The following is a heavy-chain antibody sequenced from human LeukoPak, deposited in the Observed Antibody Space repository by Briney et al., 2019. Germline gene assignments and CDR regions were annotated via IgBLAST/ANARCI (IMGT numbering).Heavy chain of an antibody. D-gene: IGHD3-22*01. V-gene: IGHV4-4*07. CDR1: GGSISSYY. Sequence: SETLSLTCTVSGGSISSYYWSWIRQPAGKGLEWIGRIYTSGSTNYNPSLKSRVTMSVDTSKNQFSLKLSSVTAADTAVYYCARGGGITMIVQAFDIWGQGTMVTVSS. J-gene: IGHJ3*02. CDR3: ARGGGITMIVQAFDI. CDR2: IYTSGST.